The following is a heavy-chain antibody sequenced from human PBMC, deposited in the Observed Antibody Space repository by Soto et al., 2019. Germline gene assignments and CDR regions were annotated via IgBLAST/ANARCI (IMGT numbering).Heavy chain of an antibody. D-gene: IGHD3-22*01. J-gene: IGHJ4*02. CDR2: INPDGSST. CDR1: GFTISSYW. V-gene: IGHV3-74*01. Sequence: EVQLVESGGGLVQPGGSLRLSCEASGFTISSYWMHWVRHAPGKGLVWVSRINPDGSSTSYAASVKGRFTFSRDNAKNTLYLQMNSLRDEDTAVYYCARDSYDRSDSSGNYYGYDYWGQGTLVTVAS. CDR3: ARDSYDRSDSSGNYYGYDY.